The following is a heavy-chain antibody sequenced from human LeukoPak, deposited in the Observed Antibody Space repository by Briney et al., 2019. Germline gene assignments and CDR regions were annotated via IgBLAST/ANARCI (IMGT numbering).Heavy chain of an antibody. CDR1: GFTFSSYW. J-gene: IGHJ4*02. CDR3: VRAVDY. V-gene: IGHV3-7*01. Sequence: GGSLRLSCAASGFTFSSYWMSWVRQVPGKGLQWVANINQDGSHRDYVDAVKGRFTISRDNAKNSLYLQMNGLRVDDTAVYYCVRAVDYWGQGTLVTVSS. CDR2: INQDGSHR.